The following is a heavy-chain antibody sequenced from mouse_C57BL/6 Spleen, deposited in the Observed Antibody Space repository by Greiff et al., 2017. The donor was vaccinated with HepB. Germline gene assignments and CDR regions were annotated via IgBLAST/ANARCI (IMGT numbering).Heavy chain of an antibody. Sequence: DVMLVESGGGLVKPGGSLKLSCAASGFTFSDYGMHWVRQAPEKGLEWVAYISSGSSTIYYADTVKGRFTISRDNAKNTLFLQMTSLRSEDTAMYYCARGRCQSWYFDVWGTGTTVTVSS. CDR1: GFTFSDYG. J-gene: IGHJ1*03. CDR2: ISSGSSTI. V-gene: IGHV5-17*01. CDR3: ARGRCQSWYFDV.